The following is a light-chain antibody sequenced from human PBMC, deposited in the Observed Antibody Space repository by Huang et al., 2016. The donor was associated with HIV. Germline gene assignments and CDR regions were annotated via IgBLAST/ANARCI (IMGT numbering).Light chain of an antibody. Sequence: DIQMTQSPSSLSASVGDRVTITCRASQSISIYLNWYKQKPGKAPKLLIYAASSLQRGVPSRFSGSGSGTDFTLTISSLQPEDFATYYCQQSYSTPLTFGGGTKVEIK. J-gene: IGKJ4*01. V-gene: IGKV1-39*01. CDR2: AAS. CDR1: QSISIY. CDR3: QQSYSTPLT.